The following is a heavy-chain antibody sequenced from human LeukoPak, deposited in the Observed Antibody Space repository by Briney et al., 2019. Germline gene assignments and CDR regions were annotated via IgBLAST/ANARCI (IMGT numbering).Heavy chain of an antibody. CDR2: IRYDGSNK. CDR3: AKKGYAGSGTYSYYFDY. V-gene: IGHV3-30*02. CDR1: GFTFSGYG. J-gene: IGHJ4*02. D-gene: IGHD3-10*01. Sequence: LAGGSLRLSCAASGFTFSGYGMHWVRQAPGKGLEWVAFIRYDGSNKYYADSVKGRFTISRDNSQNTLYLQMNSLRAEDTAVYYCAKKGYAGSGTYSYYFDYWGQGALVTVSS.